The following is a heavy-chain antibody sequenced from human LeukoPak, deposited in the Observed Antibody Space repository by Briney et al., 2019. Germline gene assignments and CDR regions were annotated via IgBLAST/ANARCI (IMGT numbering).Heavy chain of an antibody. CDR3: AKGYSSGWTSNWFDP. V-gene: IGHV4-61*02. CDR2: IYTSGIT. CDR1: GVSISSGSYY. D-gene: IGHD6-19*01. J-gene: IGHJ5*02. Sequence: SETLSLTCTVSGVSISSGSYYWSWIRQPAGKGLEWIGRIYTSGITNYNPSLKRRVTISVDTSKNQFSLKLSSVTAADTAVYYCAKGYSSGWTSNWFDPWGQGTLVTVSS.